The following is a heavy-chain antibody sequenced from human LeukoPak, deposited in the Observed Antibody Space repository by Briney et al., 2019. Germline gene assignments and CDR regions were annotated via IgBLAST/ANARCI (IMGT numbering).Heavy chain of an antibody. CDR1: GYTFTSYD. V-gene: IGHV1-8*01. J-gene: IGHJ4*02. CDR3: ARGRSHDFWSGYYF. CDR2: MNPNSGNT. D-gene: IGHD3-3*01. Sequence: ASVKASCKASGYTFTSYDINWVRQATGQGLEWMGWMNPNSGNTGYAQKFQGRVTMTRNTSISTAYMELSSLRSEDTAAYYCARGRSHDFWSGYYFWGQGTLVTVSS.